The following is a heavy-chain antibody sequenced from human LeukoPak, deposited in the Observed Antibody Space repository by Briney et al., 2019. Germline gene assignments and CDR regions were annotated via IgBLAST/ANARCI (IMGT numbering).Heavy chain of an antibody. CDR3: ASSGDGYNGSPIDY. D-gene: IGHD5-24*01. CDR2: IIPILGIA. Sequence: GASVKVSCKASGGTFSSYAISWVRQAPGQGLEWMGRIIPILGIASYAQKFQGRVTITADKSTSTAYMELSSLRSEDTAVYYCASSGDGYNGSPIDYWGQGTLVTVSS. J-gene: IGHJ4*02. CDR1: GGTFSSYA. V-gene: IGHV1-69*04.